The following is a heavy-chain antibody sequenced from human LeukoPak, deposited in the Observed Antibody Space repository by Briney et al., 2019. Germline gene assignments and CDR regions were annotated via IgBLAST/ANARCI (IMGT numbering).Heavy chain of an antibody. Sequence: SETLSLTCAVYGGSFSGYYWGWIRQPPGKGLEWIGSIYHSGSTYYNPSLKSRVTISVDTSKNQFSLKLSSVTAADTAVYYCARGTPLSDFWSGYFFWFDPWGQGTLVTVSS. J-gene: IGHJ5*02. V-gene: IGHV4-38-2*01. CDR2: IYHSGST. CDR3: ARGTPLSDFWSGYFFWFDP. CDR1: GGSFSGYY. D-gene: IGHD3-3*01.